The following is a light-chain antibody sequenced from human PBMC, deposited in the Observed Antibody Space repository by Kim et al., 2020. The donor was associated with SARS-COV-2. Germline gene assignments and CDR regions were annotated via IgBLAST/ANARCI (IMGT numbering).Light chain of an antibody. V-gene: IGLV3-19*01. CDR2: GKN. CDR1: SLRSYY. J-gene: IGLJ2*01. CDR3: NSRDSNDNVV. Sequence: SSELTQDPAVSVALGQTVRITCQGDSLRSYYANWYKQKTGQAPILVIYGKNNRHSGIPDRFSGSSSGNTASLTITGTQAGDEANDYCNSRDSNDNVVFGG.